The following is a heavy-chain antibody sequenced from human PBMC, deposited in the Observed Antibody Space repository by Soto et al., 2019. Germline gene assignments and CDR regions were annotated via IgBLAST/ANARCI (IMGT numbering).Heavy chain of an antibody. CDR3: GAGQYFSDY. CDR1: GFTFSSYG. J-gene: IGHJ4*02. D-gene: IGHD6-13*01. CDR2: ISYDGSDK. V-gene: IGHV3-30*03. Sequence: QVQLVESGGGVVQPGRSLRLSCAASGFTFSSYGMHWVRQAPGKGLEWVALISYDGSDKYYADSVKGRFTIARDNSKNALNLQMNSLRVEDTAVYYCGAGQYFSDYWGQGTLVTVAS.